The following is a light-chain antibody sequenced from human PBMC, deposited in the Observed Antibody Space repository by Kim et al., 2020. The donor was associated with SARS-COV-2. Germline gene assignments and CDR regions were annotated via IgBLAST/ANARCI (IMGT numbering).Light chain of an antibody. CDR2: KET. V-gene: IGLV3-25*03. CDR1: AVARQY. J-gene: IGLJ2*01. CDR3: QSADSSATY. Sequence: SGFPGQTARTTCSGDAVARQYVFLYQQKPGQAPVVVMFKETERPSGIPERFSGSSSGTTVTLTISGVQAEDDADYYCQSADSSATYFGGGTQLTVL.